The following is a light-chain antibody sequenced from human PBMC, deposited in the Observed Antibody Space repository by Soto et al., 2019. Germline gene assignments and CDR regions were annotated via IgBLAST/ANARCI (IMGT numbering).Light chain of an antibody. V-gene: IGLV1-44*01. CDR1: SSNIGSNA. CDR3: ASWDDSLHGYV. CDR2: NND. J-gene: IGLJ1*01. Sequence: QCLLTQPPSASGTPGQRFSVSCSGSSSNIGSNAVNWYQQLPGTAPKLLIYNNDQRPSGVPDRFSGSKSGTSASLAISGLQSEDEADYYCASWDDSLHGYVFGIGTKVTVL.